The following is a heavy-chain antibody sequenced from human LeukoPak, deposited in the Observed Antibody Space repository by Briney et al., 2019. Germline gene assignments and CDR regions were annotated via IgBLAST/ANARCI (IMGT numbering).Heavy chain of an antibody. CDR2: IYYSGST. Sequence: SETLSLTCTVSGGSISSYYWSWIRQPPGKGLEWIGYIYYSGSTNYNPSLKSRVTISVDTSKNQFSLKLSSVAAADTAVYYCARLAGFDWQFDYWGQGTLVTVSS. D-gene: IGHD3-9*01. J-gene: IGHJ4*02. V-gene: IGHV4-59*01. CDR1: GGSISSYY. CDR3: ARLAGFDWQFDY.